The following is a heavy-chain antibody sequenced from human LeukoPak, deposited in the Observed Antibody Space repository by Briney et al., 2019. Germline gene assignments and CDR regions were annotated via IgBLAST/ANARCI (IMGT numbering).Heavy chain of an antibody. D-gene: IGHD7-27*01. J-gene: IGHJ4*02. V-gene: IGHV3-21*05. CDR1: GFTFSGSA. CDR2: ISNSGSSI. CDR3: GRGHWGLDY. Sequence: PGGSLRLSCAASGFTFSGSAMYWVRQASGKGLEWVSYISNSGSSIYYADSVKGRFTTSRDNAKSSLYLQMNSLRAEDTAVYYCGRGHWGLDYWGQGALVTVSS.